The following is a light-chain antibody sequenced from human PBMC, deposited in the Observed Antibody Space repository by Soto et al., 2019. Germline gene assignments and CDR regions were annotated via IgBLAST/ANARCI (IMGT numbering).Light chain of an antibody. CDR3: SSYASSSTLV. Sequence: QSALTQPASVSGSPGQSITISCTGSSSDVGRYNYVSWYQQHPGKAPKLMIYDVSNRPSGVSNRFSGSKSGNTASPTISGLQAEDEADYYCSSYASSSTLVFGGGTKLTVL. J-gene: IGLJ2*01. CDR2: DVS. V-gene: IGLV2-14*03. CDR1: SSDVGRYNY.